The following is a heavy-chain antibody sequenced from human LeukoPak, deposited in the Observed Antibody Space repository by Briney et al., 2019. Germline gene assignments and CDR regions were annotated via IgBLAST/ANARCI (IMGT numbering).Heavy chain of an antibody. J-gene: IGHJ3*02. CDR2: IYHSGST. Sequence: PSETLSLTCAVSGGPISSSNWWSWVRQPPGKGLEWIGEIYHSGSTNNNPSLKSRVTISVDKSKNQFSLKLSSVTAADTAVYYCARDPYCSSTSCYAENAFDIWGQGTMVTVSS. D-gene: IGHD2-2*01. V-gene: IGHV4-4*02. CDR1: GGPISSSNW. CDR3: ARDPYCSSTSCYAENAFDI.